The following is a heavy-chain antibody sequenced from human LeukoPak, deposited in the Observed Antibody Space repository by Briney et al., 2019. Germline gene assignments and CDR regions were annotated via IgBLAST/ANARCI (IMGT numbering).Heavy chain of an antibody. V-gene: IGHV1-18*04. CDR1: GYTFTNYG. CDR2: ISANNGET. D-gene: IGHD6-19*01. J-gene: IGHJ4*02. Sequence: ASVKVSCKASGYTFTNYGISWVRQAPGQGLEWMAWISANNGETRYAQNLQGRVTMTTDTSTSTAYMELRSLRSDDTAVYYCARDSSGWYYFDSWGQGTLVTVSS. CDR3: ARDSSGWYYFDS.